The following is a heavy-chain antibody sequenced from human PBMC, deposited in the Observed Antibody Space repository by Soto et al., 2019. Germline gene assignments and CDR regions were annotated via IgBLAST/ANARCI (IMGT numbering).Heavy chain of an antibody. CDR1: GGSISSSSYY. D-gene: IGHD6-13*01. J-gene: IGHJ4*02. V-gene: IGHV4-39*01. Sequence: QLQLQESGPGLVKPSETLSLTCTVSGGSISSSSYYWGLIRQPPGKGLEWIGSGYYSGSTYYNPSLKSRVTISVDTSKNQFSLRLSSVTAADTAVYYCARHYRSWAQQADFDYWGQGTLVTVSS. CDR2: GYYSGST. CDR3: ARHYRSWAQQADFDY.